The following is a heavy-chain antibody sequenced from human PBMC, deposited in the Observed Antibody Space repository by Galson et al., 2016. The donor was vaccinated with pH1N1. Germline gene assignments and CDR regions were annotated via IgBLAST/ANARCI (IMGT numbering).Heavy chain of an antibody. V-gene: IGHV1-18*01. CDR3: AREGYSHSDTYYFGMDV. J-gene: IGHJ6*02. Sequence: VKVSCKASGYTFSSYGISWVRQAPGQGLEWMGWIGAYNGHTNYAQKVQGRVTMTADTSTSTAYMELRSLRSDDTAVYYCAREGYSHSDTYYFGMDVWGQGTLVTVSS. CDR2: IGAYNGHT. CDR1: GYTFSSYG. D-gene: IGHD5-12*01.